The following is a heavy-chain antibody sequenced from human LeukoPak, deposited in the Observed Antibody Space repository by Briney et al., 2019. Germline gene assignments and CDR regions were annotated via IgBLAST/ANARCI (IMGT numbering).Heavy chain of an antibody. CDR1: GFTFSSYA. D-gene: IGHD4-17*01. CDR3: AKATVTTYNWFDP. V-gene: IGHV3-23*01. J-gene: IGHJ5*02. CDR2: ISGSGGST. Sequence: GGSLRLSCAASGFTFSSYAMGWVRQAPGKGLEWVSTISGSGGSTLYADSVKGRFTISRDNSKNTLYLQMNSLRAEDTAVYYCAKATVTTYNWFDPWGQGTLVTVSS.